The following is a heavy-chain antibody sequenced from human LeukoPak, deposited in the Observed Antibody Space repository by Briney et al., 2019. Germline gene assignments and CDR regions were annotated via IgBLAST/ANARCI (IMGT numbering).Heavy chain of an antibody. Sequence: GESLKISCKGSGYSFTSYWIGWVRQMPGKGLEWMGIIYPGDSDTRYSPSFQGQVTISADKSISTAYLQWSGLKASDTAMYYCARHGISSGYYRYYYYGMDVWGQGTTVTVSS. D-gene: IGHD3-22*01. J-gene: IGHJ6*02. CDR2: IYPGDSDT. V-gene: IGHV5-51*01. CDR1: GYSFTSYW. CDR3: ARHGISSGYYRYYYYGMDV.